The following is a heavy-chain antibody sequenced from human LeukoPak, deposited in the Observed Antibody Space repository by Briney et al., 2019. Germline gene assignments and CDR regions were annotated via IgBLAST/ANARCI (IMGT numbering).Heavy chain of an antibody. D-gene: IGHD3-16*01. CDR1: GFTVRSNY. CDR2: IYSGGST. J-gene: IGHJ3*02. Sequence: GVSLRLSCAASGFTVRSNYMSWVRQARGKGLEWVSVIYSGGSTYYADSVKGRFTISRDNSKNTLYLQMNSLRAEDTAVYYCARDPQYWGRGAFDIWGQGTMVTVSS. V-gene: IGHV3-66*01. CDR3: ARDPQYWGRGAFDI.